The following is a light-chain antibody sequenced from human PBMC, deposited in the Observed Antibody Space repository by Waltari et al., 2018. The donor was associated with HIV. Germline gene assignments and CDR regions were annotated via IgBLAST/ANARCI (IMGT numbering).Light chain of an antibody. CDR2: WAS. CDR3: QQYYSSPLT. CDR1: RSLLYGTNDKNY. Sequence: DILLVQSPDSLAVSLGDRATISCKSSRSLLYGTNDKNYVAWNMRMPGLPPTLLIHWASGRESGVPDRVSGSGSGTDFTLTINKVQPEDVGVYYCQQYYSSPLTFGQGT. J-gene: IGKJ5*01. V-gene: IGKV4-1*01.